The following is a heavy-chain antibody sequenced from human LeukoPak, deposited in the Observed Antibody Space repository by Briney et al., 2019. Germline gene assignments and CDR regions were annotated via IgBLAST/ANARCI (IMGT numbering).Heavy chain of an antibody. CDR1: GYTFTDDY. J-gene: IGHJ4*02. CDR2: INPNSGVT. V-gene: IGHV1-2*02. D-gene: IGHD3-9*01. CDR3: ARSPDILTGENFDC. Sequence: ASVKVSCKASGYTFTDDYVHWVRQAPGQGLERMGWINPNSGVTNYAQKFQGRVTMTRDMSISTAYMELSRLRSDDTAVYYCARSPDILTGENFDCWGQGTLVTVSS.